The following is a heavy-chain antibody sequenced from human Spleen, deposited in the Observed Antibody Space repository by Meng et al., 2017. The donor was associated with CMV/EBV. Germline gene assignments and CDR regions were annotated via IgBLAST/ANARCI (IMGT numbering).Heavy chain of an antibody. J-gene: IGHJ4*02. CDR2: IYHSGST. V-gene: IGHV4-39*07. D-gene: IGHD5-12*01. Sequence: SETLSLTCTVSCGSIGSSTYYWGWIRQPPGKWLEWIGSIYHSGSTYFNPSLKSRVSISVDTSKNQFSLKLTSVTAADTAVYYCARGKGLYGYSGYGTCDYWGQGTLVTSPQ. CDR3: ARGKGLYGYSGYGTCDY. CDR1: CGSIGSSTYY.